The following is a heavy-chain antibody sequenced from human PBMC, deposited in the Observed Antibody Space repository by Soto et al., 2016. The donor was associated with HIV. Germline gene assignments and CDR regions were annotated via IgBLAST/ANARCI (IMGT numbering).Heavy chain of an antibody. CDR1: GGSISSYY. D-gene: IGHD5-12*01. J-gene: IGHJ4*02. CDR3: ARGGGXGYNLGY. V-gene: IGHV4-59*01. CDR2: IYYSGST. Sequence: QVQLQESGPGLVKPSETLSLTCTVSGGSISSYYWSWIRQPPGKGLEWIGYIYYSGSTNYNPSLKSRVTISVDTSKNQFSLKLSSVTAADTAVYYCARGGGXGYNLGYWGQGTLGHRLL.